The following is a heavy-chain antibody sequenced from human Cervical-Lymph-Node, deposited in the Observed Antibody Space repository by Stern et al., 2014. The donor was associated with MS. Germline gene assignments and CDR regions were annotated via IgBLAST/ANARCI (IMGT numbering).Heavy chain of an antibody. V-gene: IGHV4-59*01. CDR3: ARYSSSWYYHDY. CDR1: GGSISSYY. CDR2: IYYSGST. Sequence: QVQLQESGPGLVKPSETLSLTCTVSGGSISSYYWSWIRQPPGKGLERIGYIYYSGSTNYNPSLKSRVTISVDTSKNQFSLKLSSVTAADTAVYYCARYSSSWYYHDYWCQGTLVTVSS. J-gene: IGHJ4*02. D-gene: IGHD6-13*01.